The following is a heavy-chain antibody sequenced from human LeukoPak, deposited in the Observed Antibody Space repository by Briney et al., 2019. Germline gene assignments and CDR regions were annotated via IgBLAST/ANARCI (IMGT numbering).Heavy chain of an antibody. CDR1: GVSISSSTYY. V-gene: IGHV4-39*01. CDR3: ASLEWLQFYYFDY. J-gene: IGHJ4*02. CDR2: IYYSGNT. Sequence: PSETLSLTCTVSGVSISSSTYYWGWIRQPPGKWLEWIVNIYYSGNTYYNPSLKRRVTISVDTPKNQFSLKLSSVTAADTAVYYCASLEWLQFYYFDYWGQGTLVTVSS. D-gene: IGHD5-24*01.